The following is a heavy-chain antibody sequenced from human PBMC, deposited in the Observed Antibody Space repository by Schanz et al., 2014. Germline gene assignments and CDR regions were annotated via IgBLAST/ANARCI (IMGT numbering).Heavy chain of an antibody. CDR1: GFTFSSYA. CDR3: ASPSGYSDYGTYFDF. CDR2: ISASGGST. D-gene: IGHD5-12*01. V-gene: IGHV3-23*04. J-gene: IGHJ4*02. Sequence: VQLVESGGGLVKPGGSLRLSCAASGFTFSSYAMSWVRQAPGKGLEWVSTISASGGSTYYADSVKGRFTISRDNSRNTLYLQMNSLRTEDTAVYYCASPSGYSDYGTYFDFWGQGTLVTVSS.